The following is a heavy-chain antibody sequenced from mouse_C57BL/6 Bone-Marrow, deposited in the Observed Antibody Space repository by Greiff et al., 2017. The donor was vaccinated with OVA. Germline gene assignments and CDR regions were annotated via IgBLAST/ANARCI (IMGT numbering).Heavy chain of an antibody. D-gene: IGHD1-1*01. CDR2: FYPGSGSI. V-gene: IGHV1-62-2*01. Sequence: VQLQQSGAELVKPGASVKLSCKASGYTFTEYTIHWVKQRSGQGLEWIGWFYPGSGSIKYNEKFKDKATLTADKSSSTVYMELSRLTSEDSAVYFCARHGLNYYGSSYGNWYFDVWGTGTTVTVSS. CDR3: ARHGLNYYGSSYGNWYFDV. CDR1: GYTFTEYT. J-gene: IGHJ1*03.